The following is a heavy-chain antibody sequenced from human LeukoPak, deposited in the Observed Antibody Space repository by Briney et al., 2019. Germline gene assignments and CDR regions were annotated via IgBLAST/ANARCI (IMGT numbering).Heavy chain of an antibody. CDR2: INPNSGGT. J-gene: IGHJ4*02. Sequence: ASVKVSCKASGYTFTGYYMHWVRQAPGQGLEWMGWINPNSGGTNYAQKFQGRVTMTRDTSISTAYMELSRLRSDDTAGYYCARARGYYDSSGYYDYFDYWGQGTLVTVSS. V-gene: IGHV1-2*02. CDR1: GYTFTGYY. D-gene: IGHD3-22*01. CDR3: ARARGYYDSSGYYDYFDY.